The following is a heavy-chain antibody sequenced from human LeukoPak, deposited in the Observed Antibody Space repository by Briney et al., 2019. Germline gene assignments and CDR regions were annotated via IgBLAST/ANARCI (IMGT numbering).Heavy chain of an antibody. CDR3: ARGEQQLAYGVHY. V-gene: IGHV4-59*08. Sequence: PSETLSLTCIVSGGSISSYYWSWIRQPPGKGLEWIGYIYYSGSTNYNPSLKSRVTISVDTSKNQFSLKLSSVTAADTAVYYCARGEQQLAYGVHYWGQGTLVTVSS. CDR1: GGSISSYY. J-gene: IGHJ4*02. D-gene: IGHD6-13*01. CDR2: IYYSGST.